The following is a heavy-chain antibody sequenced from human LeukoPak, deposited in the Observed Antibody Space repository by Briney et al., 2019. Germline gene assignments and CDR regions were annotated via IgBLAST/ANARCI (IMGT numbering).Heavy chain of an antibody. Sequence: ASVKVSCKASGGTFSSYAISWVRQAPGQGLEWMGRIIPILGIANYAQKFQGRVTITADNSTSTAYMELSSLRSEDTAVYYCARDQWFGELLVGSDYYYGMDVWGQGTTVTVSS. CDR3: ARDQWFGELLVGSDYYYGMDV. V-gene: IGHV1-69*04. D-gene: IGHD3-10*01. CDR2: IIPILGIA. CDR1: GGTFSSYA. J-gene: IGHJ6*02.